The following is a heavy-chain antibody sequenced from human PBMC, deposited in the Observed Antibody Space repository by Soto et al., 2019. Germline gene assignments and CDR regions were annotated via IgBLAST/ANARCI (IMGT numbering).Heavy chain of an antibody. D-gene: IGHD4-17*01. CDR3: ARSMTTVTTNDY. V-gene: IGHV4-30-2*01. J-gene: IGHJ4*02. CDR1: GGSISSGGYS. Sequence: SETLSLTCAVSGGSISSGGYSWSWIRQPPGKGLEWIGYIYHSGSTYYNPPLKSRVTISVDRSKNQFSLKLSSVTAADTAVYYCARSMTTVTTNDYWGQGSLVTVSS. CDR2: IYHSGST.